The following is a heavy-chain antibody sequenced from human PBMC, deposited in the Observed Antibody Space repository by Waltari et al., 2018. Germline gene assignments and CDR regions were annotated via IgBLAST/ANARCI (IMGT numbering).Heavy chain of an antibody. CDR3: VTGLTTVTAKDYFDH. D-gene: IGHD4-17*01. V-gene: IGHV3-7*01. Sequence: EVQLVESGGGSVPPGGSLRLCWSASGMAFGDYWLSWVRQAPGKGLEWVANIKQDGSEKNYVDAVEGRVSISRDNAQNSLYLQMNSLRAEDTAIYYCVTGLTTVTAKDYFDHWGQGALVTVS. CDR1: GMAFGDYW. J-gene: IGHJ4*02. CDR2: IKQDGSEK.